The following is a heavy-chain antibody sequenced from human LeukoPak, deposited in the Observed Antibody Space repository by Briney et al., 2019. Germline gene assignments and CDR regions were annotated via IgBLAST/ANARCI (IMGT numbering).Heavy chain of an antibody. V-gene: IGHV3-53*01. Sequence: GGSLRLSCAASGFTVSSNYMSWVRQAPGKGLEWVSVIYSGGSTYYADSVKGRFTISRDNSKNTLYLQMNSLRAEDTAVYYCAAHQSYYYDSSGYYYALDYWGQGTLVTVSS. D-gene: IGHD3-22*01. CDR2: IYSGGST. CDR3: AAHQSYYYDSSGYYYALDY. J-gene: IGHJ4*02. CDR1: GFTVSSNY.